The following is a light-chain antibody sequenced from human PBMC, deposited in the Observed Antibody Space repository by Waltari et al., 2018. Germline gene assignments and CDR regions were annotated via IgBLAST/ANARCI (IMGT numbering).Light chain of an antibody. CDR3: QQRSGWPPRLT. CDR2: GDS. J-gene: IGKJ4*01. CDR1: QSVGNY. V-gene: IGKV3-11*01. Sequence: EIVLTHSRATLSLSPGERATLSCRASQSVGNYLAWYQQKPGQPPRLLIYGDSNRATGIPARFSGSGSGTDFILTISSLEPEDFAVYYCQQRSGWPPRLTFGGGTKVEIK.